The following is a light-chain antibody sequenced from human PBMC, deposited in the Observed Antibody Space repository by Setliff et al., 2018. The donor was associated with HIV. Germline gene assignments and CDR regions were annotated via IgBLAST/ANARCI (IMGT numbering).Light chain of an antibody. Sequence: QSALTQPASVSGSPGQSITISCTGTSSVIANSKVVSWYQQHPGKAPKLLIYDVSKRPSGISSRFSASESGNTASLTISGLQADDEADYYCCAFAGIYFFGTGTKVTVL. CDR1: SSVIANSKV. J-gene: IGLJ1*01. V-gene: IGLV2-23*02. CDR2: DVS. CDR3: CAFAGIYF.